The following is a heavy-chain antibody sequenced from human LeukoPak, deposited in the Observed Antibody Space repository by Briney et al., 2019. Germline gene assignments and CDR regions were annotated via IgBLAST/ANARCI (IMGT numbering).Heavy chain of an antibody. V-gene: IGHV4-59*01. CDR2: IHYSGST. D-gene: IGHD3-10*01. CDR1: GGSIGSYY. CDR3: ARGFHFYAPGTYSGAFDH. J-gene: IGHJ4*02. Sequence: SETLSLTCTVSGGSIGSYYWNWIRQAPGKGLEWIGYIHYSGSTNHNSSLKSRVTLSVDTSRNQYSLTLSSVTAADTAVYYCARGFHFYAPGTYSGAFDHWGQGTLVTVSS.